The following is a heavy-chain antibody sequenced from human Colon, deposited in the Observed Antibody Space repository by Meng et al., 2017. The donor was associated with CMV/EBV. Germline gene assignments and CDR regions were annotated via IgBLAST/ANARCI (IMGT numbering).Heavy chain of an antibody. D-gene: IGHD6-13*01. CDR1: GMTFSNAW. Sequence: GESLKISCTASGMTFSNAWMSWVRQAPGKGLEWIGRIKSKLDGGTTDYAAPVKGRFSLAREDSKNTLYLQMNSLKTEDTAVYYCAAITAAAVTLYGMDVWGLGTPVTVSS. CDR3: AAITAAAVTLYGMDV. V-gene: IGHV3-15*01. CDR2: IKSKLDGGTT. J-gene: IGHJ6*02.